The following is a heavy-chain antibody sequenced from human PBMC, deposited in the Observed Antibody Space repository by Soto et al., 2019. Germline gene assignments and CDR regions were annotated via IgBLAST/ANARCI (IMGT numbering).Heavy chain of an antibody. CDR1: GGTFNTYG. Sequence: QVHLVQSGAEVKKPGSSVKVSCRASGGTFNTYGFNWVRQAPGQRLERMGGIILLFGTTKYAQNFQGRVTITADQSTTTAYMEMSGLTSEDTAVYFCARGGDLAGWMPFDSWGQGTLVTVSS. CDR2: IILLFGTT. J-gene: IGHJ4*02. V-gene: IGHV1-69*01. D-gene: IGHD6-19*01. CDR3: ARGGDLAGWMPFDS.